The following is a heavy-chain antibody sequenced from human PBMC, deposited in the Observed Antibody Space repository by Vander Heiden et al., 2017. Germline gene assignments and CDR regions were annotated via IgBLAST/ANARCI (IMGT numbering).Heavy chain of an antibody. V-gene: IGHV3-21*01. CDR3: ARGDCSSTSCYYYYYGMDV. Sequence: EVQLVESGGGLVKPGGSLRLSCAASGFTFSSYSMNWVRQAPGKGLEWVSSISSSSSYIYYADSVKGRFTISRDNAKNSLYLQMNSLRAEDTAVYYCARGDCSSTSCYYYYYGMDVWGQGPTVTVSS. CDR1: GFTFSSYS. D-gene: IGHD2-2*01. J-gene: IGHJ6*02. CDR2: ISSSSSYI.